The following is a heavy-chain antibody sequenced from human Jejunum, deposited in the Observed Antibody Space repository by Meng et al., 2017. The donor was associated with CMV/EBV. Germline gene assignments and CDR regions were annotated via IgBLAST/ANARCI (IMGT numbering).Heavy chain of an antibody. CDR2: IIPIFGTV. J-gene: IGHJ4*02. CDR1: GGTFSRFL. Sequence: VQVVQSGAEVKKPGSSVKAFCKASGGTFSRFLITWVRQAPGQGLEWMGGIIPIFGTVKYAQKFQGRVTITADESTTTAYMELSSLKSEDTAVYYCAREGPGGMATTPYFDYWGQGTLVTVSS. D-gene: IGHD5-24*01. V-gene: IGHV1-69*12. CDR3: AREGPGGMATTPYFDY.